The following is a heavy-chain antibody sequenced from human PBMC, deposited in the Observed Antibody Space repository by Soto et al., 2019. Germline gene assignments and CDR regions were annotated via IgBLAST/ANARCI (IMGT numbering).Heavy chain of an antibody. CDR2: ISISGSDT. CDR3: ALDDILTGYSSGY. J-gene: IGHJ4*02. CDR1: GFAFSSYA. V-gene: IGHV3-23*01. Sequence: GGSLRLSCAASGFAFSSYAMTWVRQAPGKGLEWVSTISISGSDTYYADSAQGRFTISRENSKNTLYLQMNSLRADDTAVYYCALDDILTGYSSGYWGQGTLVTVSS. D-gene: IGHD3-9*01.